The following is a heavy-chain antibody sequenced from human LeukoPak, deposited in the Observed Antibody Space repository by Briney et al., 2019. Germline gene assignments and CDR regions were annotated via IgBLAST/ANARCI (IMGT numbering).Heavy chain of an antibody. D-gene: IGHD3-10*01. CDR1: GFTFSDYY. CDR2: IRNDGSNK. CDR3: AKVFHGSGTYYNFFDY. V-gene: IGHV3-30*02. J-gene: IGHJ4*02. Sequence: PGGSLRLSCAASGFTFSDYYMSWIRQAPGKGLEWVAFIRNDGSNKYYADSVKGRFTISRDNSKNTLYLQMNSLRAEDTAVYYCAKVFHGSGTYYNFFDYWGQGTLVTASS.